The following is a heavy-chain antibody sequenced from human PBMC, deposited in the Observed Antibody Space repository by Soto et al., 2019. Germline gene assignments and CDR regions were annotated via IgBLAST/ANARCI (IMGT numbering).Heavy chain of an antibody. CDR3: AHRGLVATFHPNDAFDI. CDR2: IFWDDDK. Sequence: CGPTRVNPTPTLPLTCTFSGFSLITRGVGVGWIRKQQGTALEWLALIFWDDDKRYSPSLKSRLTITKDTSKNQLVLTMTNMDPVDTATYYCAHRGLVATFHPNDAFDIWGQGTMVTVSS. V-gene: IGHV2-5*02. J-gene: IGHJ3*02. D-gene: IGHD5-12*01. CDR1: GFSLITRGVG.